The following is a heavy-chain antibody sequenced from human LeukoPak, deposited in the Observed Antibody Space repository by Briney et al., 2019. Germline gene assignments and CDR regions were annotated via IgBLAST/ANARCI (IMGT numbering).Heavy chain of an antibody. CDR1: GFTFSSYS. V-gene: IGHV3-48*04. CDR2: ISDGGKTK. D-gene: IGHD5-12*01. Sequence: GGSLRLSCAVSGFTFSSYSMNWVRQAPGKGLEWVSYISDGGKTKYSADSVKGRFTISRDNAKNSLYLQMNSLRAEDTAVYYCARDYSGWSLDPWGQGTLVTVSS. CDR3: ARDYSGWSLDP. J-gene: IGHJ5*02.